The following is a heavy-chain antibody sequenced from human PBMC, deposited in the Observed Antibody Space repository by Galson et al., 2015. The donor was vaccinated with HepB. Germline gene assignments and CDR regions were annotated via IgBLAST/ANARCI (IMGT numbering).Heavy chain of an antibody. CDR3: AKAGSGRNWFDP. Sequence: LRLSCAASGFTFSSYAMSWVRQAPGKGLEWVSAISGSGGGSYYADSVKGRFTISRDNSKNTLYLQMNSLRAEDTAVYYCAKAGSGRNWFDPWGQGTLVIVSS. CDR1: GFTFSSYA. D-gene: IGHD3-10*01. CDR2: ISGSGGGS. J-gene: IGHJ5*02. V-gene: IGHV3-23*01.